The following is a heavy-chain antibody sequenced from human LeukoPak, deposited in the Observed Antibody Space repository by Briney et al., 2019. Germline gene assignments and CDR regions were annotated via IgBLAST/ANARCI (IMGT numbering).Heavy chain of an antibody. V-gene: IGHV4-39*01. D-gene: IGHD2-8*01. Sequence: SETLSLTCTVSGGSISSRGYYWGWIRQPPGKGLEWIGTITYSGSTYFSPSVKSRVTMSMDTSKNQFSLKLSSVTAADTAVYYFARRFTYVNAFDMWGQGTMVTVSS. CDR1: GGSISSRGYY. CDR2: ITYSGST. J-gene: IGHJ3*02. CDR3: ARRFTYVNAFDM.